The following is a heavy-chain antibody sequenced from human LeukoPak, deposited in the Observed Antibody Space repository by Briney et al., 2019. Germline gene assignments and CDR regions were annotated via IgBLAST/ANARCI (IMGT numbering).Heavy chain of an antibody. CDR2: IGSSSSYI. CDR1: GFTFSSYS. CDR3: ARERRPIVAEY. V-gene: IGHV3-21*01. D-gene: IGHD6-13*01. Sequence: GGSLRLSCAASGFTFSSYSMNWVRQAPGKGLEWVSSIGSSSSYIYYADSMKGRFTISRDNAKNSLYLQMNSLRAEDTAVYYCARERRPIVAEYWGQGTLVTVSS. J-gene: IGHJ4*02.